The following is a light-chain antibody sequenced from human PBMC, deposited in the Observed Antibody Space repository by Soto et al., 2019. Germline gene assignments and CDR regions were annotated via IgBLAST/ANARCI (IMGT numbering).Light chain of an antibody. Sequence: EIVLTQSPGTLSLSPGERATLSCRASESVSDNYLAWYQQRSGQAPRLVIYGASSRASAVPDRFSGSGSGADFTLPIRGLEPEDFAVYYCQQYGSSPLTFGGGTKVEIK. V-gene: IGKV3-20*01. CDR1: ESVSDNY. CDR3: QQYGSSPLT. J-gene: IGKJ4*01. CDR2: GAS.